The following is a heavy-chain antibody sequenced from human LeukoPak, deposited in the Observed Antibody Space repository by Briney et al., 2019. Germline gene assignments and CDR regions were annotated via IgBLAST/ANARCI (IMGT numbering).Heavy chain of an antibody. D-gene: IGHD1-14*01. Sequence: GGSLRLSCAASGFTFSNYWMYWVRQAPGKGLVWISRINSDGSTTTYADSLKGRFTISRDNAKNTLYIELNSLRAEDTAVYYCARAVGWNQNSYYLDYWGQGTLVTVSA. CDR2: INSDGSTT. CDR3: ARAVGWNQNSYYLDY. CDR1: GFTFSNYW. J-gene: IGHJ4*02. V-gene: IGHV3-74*03.